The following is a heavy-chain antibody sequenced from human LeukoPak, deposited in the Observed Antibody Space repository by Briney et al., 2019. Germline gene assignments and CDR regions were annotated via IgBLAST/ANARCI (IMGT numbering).Heavy chain of an antibody. CDR3: ARGIEDSRAQPVSQWFDP. D-gene: IGHD3/OR15-3a*01. V-gene: IGHV3-30*03. Sequence: GGSLRLSCAASGFTFSSYGMHWVRQAPGKGLEWVAVISYDGSNKYYADSVKGRFTISRDNSKNTLYLQMNSLRVEDTAVYYCARGIEDSRAQPVSQWFDPWGQGTLVTVSS. CDR1: GFTFSSYG. CDR2: ISYDGSNK. J-gene: IGHJ5*02.